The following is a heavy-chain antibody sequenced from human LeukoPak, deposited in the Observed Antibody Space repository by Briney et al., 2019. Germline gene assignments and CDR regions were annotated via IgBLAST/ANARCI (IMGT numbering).Heavy chain of an antibody. CDR3: ARESRGGWLVAYYFDY. J-gene: IGHJ4*02. Sequence: PGGSLRLSCAASGFTFSSYEMNWVRQAPGKGLEWVSYISSSGSTKYYADSVKGRFTISRDNAKNSLYLQMNSLRAEDTAVYYCARESRGGWLVAYYFDYWGQGTLVTVSS. V-gene: IGHV3-48*03. D-gene: IGHD6-19*01. CDR2: ISSSGSTK. CDR1: GFTFSSYE.